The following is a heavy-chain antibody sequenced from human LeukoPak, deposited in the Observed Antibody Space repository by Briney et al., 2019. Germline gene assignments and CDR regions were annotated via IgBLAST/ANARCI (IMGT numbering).Heavy chain of an antibody. D-gene: IGHD3-3*01. CDR1: GFPFGDHA. J-gene: IGHJ4*02. CDR3: AKDEWFIYRADFILDC. CDR2: ISGDGGDT. Sequence: GGSLRLSCAASGFPFGDHAMHWVRQAPGKGLEWVSPISGDGGDTYYADSVKGRFTISRDNSKSSLYLQMNSLRAEDSALYYCAKDEWFIYRADFILDCWGQGTLVTVSS. V-gene: IGHV3-43*02.